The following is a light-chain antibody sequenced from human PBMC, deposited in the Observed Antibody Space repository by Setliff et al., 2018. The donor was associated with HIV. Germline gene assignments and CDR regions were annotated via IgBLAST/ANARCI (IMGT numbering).Light chain of an antibody. CDR1: SNDIGRFNY. V-gene: IGLV2-14*03. J-gene: IGLJ1*01. Sequence: SVLTQPASVTGAPGQSITISRTGTSNDIGRFNYVSWYKQFPGKGPTLVIFDVNQRPSGVSNRFSGSKSGNIASLIISGLQAEDEADYFCCSYSRGSTYVFGTGTKVTVL. CDR3: CSYSRGSTYV. CDR2: DVN.